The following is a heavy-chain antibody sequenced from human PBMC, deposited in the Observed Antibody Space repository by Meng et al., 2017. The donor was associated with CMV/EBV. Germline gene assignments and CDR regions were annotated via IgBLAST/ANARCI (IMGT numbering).Heavy chain of an antibody. CDR1: GFTFNNYD. V-gene: IGHV3-30*18. CDR3: TKDRVGGGATAFDY. CDR2: ISYDGSRT. D-gene: IGHD1-14*01. Sequence: SGFTFNNYDMPWVRPAPGRGLEWVATISYDGSRTYSADSVKGRFTISRDNSKLTLDLQMTSLIREDTALYYCTKDRVGGGATAFDYWGQGTLVTVSS. J-gene: IGHJ4*02.